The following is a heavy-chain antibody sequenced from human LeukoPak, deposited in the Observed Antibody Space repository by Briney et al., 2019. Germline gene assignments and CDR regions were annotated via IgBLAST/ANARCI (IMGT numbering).Heavy chain of an antibody. CDR2: INPNSGAT. CDR1: GYTFTGYY. V-gene: IGHV1-2*02. CDR3: ARYCSGGSCLLAAFDI. J-gene: IGHJ3*02. D-gene: IGHD2-15*01. Sequence: ASVKVSCKASGYTFTGYYMHWVRQAPGQGLEWMGWINPNSGATNYAQKFQGRVTMTRDTSISTASMELSSLRSEDTAVYYCARYCSGGSCLLAAFDIWGQGTMVTVSS.